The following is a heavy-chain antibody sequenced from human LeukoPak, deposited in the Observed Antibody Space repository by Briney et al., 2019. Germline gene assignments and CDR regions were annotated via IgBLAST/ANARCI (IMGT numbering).Heavy chain of an antibody. CDR2: IKPDNGDT. V-gene: IGHV1-2*02. J-gene: IGHJ5*02. Sequence: ASVKVSCKASGYTFTGYYMHWVRQAPGQGLEWMGWIKPDNGDTNYVQKFQGRVTMTRDTSITTAYMELSLRSDDTAVYYCARGLSNWFDPWGQGTLVTVSS. CDR3: ARGLSNWFDP. CDR1: GYTFTGYY.